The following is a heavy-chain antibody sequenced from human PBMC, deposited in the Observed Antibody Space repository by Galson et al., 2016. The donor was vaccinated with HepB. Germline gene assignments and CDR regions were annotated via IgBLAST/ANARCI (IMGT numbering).Heavy chain of an antibody. J-gene: IGHJ4*02. CDR2: ISSSSRYI. CDR1: GFTFSSYS. V-gene: IGHV3-21*01. Sequence: SLRLSCAASGFTFSSYSMNWVRQAPGKGLEWVSSISSSSRYIYYADSVKGRFTISRDNAKNSLYLQMNSLRAEDTAVYYCARDRNYGDRFVGDYWGQGTLVTVSS. D-gene: IGHD4-17*01. CDR3: ARDRNYGDRFVGDY.